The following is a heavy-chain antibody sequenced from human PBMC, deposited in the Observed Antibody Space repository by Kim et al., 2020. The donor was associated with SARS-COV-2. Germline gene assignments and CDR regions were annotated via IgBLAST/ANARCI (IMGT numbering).Heavy chain of an antibody. Sequence: SETLSLTCTVSGGSISSSSYYWGWIRQPPGKGLEWIGSIYYSGSTYYNPSLKSRVTISVDTSKNQFSLKLSSVTAADTAVYYCARFVIGEPFDYWGQGTLVTVSS. D-gene: IGHD3-10*01. CDR3: ARFVIGEPFDY. V-gene: IGHV4-39*01. CDR1: GGSISSSSYY. J-gene: IGHJ4*02. CDR2: IYYSGST.